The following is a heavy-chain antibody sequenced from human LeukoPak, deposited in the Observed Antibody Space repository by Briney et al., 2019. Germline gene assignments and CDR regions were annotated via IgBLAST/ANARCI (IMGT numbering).Heavy chain of an antibody. D-gene: IGHD4-17*01. CDR2: INHSGST. CDR3: ARGRTVTTRRWFDP. V-gene: IGHV4-34*01. Sequence: SETLSLTCAVYGGSFSGYYWSWIRQPPGKGLEWIGEINHSGSTNYNPSLKSRVTISVDTSTNQFSLKLSSVTAADTAVYYCARGRTVTTRRWFDPSGQGTLVTVSS. CDR1: GGSFSGYY. J-gene: IGHJ5*02.